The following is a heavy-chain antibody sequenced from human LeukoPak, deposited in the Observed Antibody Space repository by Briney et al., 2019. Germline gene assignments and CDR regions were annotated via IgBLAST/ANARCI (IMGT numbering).Heavy chain of an antibody. CDR3: ARDRVATVGPYYYYGMDV. J-gene: IGHJ6*02. CDR1: GFTFSSYS. CDR2: ISSSSSYI. Sequence: GGSLRLSCAASGFTFSSYSMNWVRQAPGKGLEWVSSISSSSSYIYYADSVKGRFTISRDNAKNSLYLQMNSLGAEDTAVYYCARDRVATVGPYYYYGMDVWGQGTTVTVSS. V-gene: IGHV3-21*01. D-gene: IGHD4-23*01.